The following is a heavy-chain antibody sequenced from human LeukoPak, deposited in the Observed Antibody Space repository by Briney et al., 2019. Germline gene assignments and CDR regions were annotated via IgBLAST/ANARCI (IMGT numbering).Heavy chain of an antibody. CDR3: AKGGDVVVVAATPVYY. V-gene: IGHV3-23*01. CDR1: GFTFSSYA. CDR2: ISGSGGST. D-gene: IGHD2-15*01. J-gene: IGHJ4*02. Sequence: GGSLRLSCAASGFTFSSYAMSWVRLAPGKGLEWVSAISGSGGSTYYADSVKGRFTISRDNSKNTLYLQMNSLRAEDTAVYYCAKGGDVVVVAATPVYYWGQGTLVTASS.